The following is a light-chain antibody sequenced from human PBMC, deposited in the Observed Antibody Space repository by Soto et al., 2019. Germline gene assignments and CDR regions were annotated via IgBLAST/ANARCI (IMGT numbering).Light chain of an antibody. CDR3: QQYNRGYT. J-gene: IGKJ2*01. Sequence: DIQMTQSPSTLSASVGDRVTITCRASQSIGSWLAWYQQKPGNAPKLLIYKASGLENGVPSRFSGSGSGTEFTLTISRLQPDDVATYCCQQYNRGYTFGQGTKLEIK. CDR1: QSIGSW. V-gene: IGKV1-5*03. CDR2: KAS.